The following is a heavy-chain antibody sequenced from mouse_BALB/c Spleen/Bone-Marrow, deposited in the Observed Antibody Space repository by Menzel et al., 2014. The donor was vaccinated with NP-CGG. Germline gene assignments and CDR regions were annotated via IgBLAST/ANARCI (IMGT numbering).Heavy chain of an antibody. Sequence: QVQLKQSGAELVRPGSSVKISCKASGYAFSNYWMNWVKQRPGQGLEWIGQIYPGDGDTNYNGKFKGKATLTADKSSSTAHMQLSSLTSEDSAVYFCARRDGSTYYYAMDYWGQGTSVTVSS. CDR2: IYPGDGDT. CDR3: ARRDGSTYYYAMDY. J-gene: IGHJ4*01. CDR1: GYAFSNYW. V-gene: IGHV1-80*01. D-gene: IGHD1-1*01.